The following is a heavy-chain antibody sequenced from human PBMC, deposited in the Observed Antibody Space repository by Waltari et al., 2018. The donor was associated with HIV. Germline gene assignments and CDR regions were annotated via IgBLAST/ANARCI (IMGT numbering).Heavy chain of an antibody. D-gene: IGHD6-13*01. J-gene: IGHJ4*02. CDR1: GFTFSRYA. V-gene: IGHV3-48*04. CDR2: ICLVSSNR. Sequence: EVQLVESGGGLVQPGGSLRLSCAASGFTFSRYALNWVRQAPGTGMVWVAVICLVSSNRRYADSVKGRFTISRDNAKNSLFLQMDSLRAEDTAVYYCARDPSYGSSWYYYVDYWGQGTLVTVSS. CDR3: ARDPSYGSSWYYYVDY.